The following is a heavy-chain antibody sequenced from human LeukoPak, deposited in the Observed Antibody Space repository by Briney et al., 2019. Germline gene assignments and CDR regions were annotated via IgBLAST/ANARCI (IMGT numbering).Heavy chain of an antibody. CDR3: ARQAEGSYYFDY. J-gene: IGHJ4*02. Sequence: GGSLRLSCAASGFTFSSYWMHWVRQAPGKGLVWVSRINSDGSSTSYAESVKGRFTISRDNAKTTLYLQMNSLRAEDTAVYYCARQAEGSYYFDYWGQGTLVTVSS. D-gene: IGHD1-14*01. V-gene: IGHV3-74*01. CDR1: GFTFSSYW. CDR2: INSDGSST.